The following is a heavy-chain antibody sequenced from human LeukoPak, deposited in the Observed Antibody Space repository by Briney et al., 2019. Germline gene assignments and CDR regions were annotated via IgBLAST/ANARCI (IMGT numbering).Heavy chain of an antibody. CDR2: INSDGSWT. CDR1: GNYW. J-gene: IGHJ4*02. V-gene: IGHV3-74*01. D-gene: IGHD2-2*01. CDR3: VSFYETY. Sequence: PGGSLRLSCAASGNYWIHWVRQAPGKGLVWVSHINSDGSWTSYAVSVKGRFTISKDNAKNTVYLQMNNLRAEDTAVYYCVSFYETYWGRGTLVTVSS.